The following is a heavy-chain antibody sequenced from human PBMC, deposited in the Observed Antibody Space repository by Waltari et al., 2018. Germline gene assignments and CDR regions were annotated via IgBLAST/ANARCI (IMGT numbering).Heavy chain of an antibody. CDR1: GGSFSGYY. J-gene: IGHJ4*02. CDR2: INHSGRL. CDR3: ARGLGYSSGWY. D-gene: IGHD6-19*01. Sequence: QVQLQQWGAGLLKPSETLSLNCAVYGGSFSGYYWSWIRQPPGKGMTWIGEINHSGRLASTPVLTCRVNISVATSTNQFSLKLSSVIAAGAAVYSFARGLGYSSGWYCGQGTLVTVSS. V-gene: IGHV4-34*01.